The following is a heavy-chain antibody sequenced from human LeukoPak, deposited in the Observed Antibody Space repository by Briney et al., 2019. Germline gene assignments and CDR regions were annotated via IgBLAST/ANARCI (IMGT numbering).Heavy chain of an antibody. CDR3: ARDLGGNFDY. Sequence: ASVTLSFTASGYSFTIHYMHWVRQAPGQGLEWMGLINPSGSSTLYAQKFQGRVTMPRDMSTTTDYMELSSLRSEDTAVYYCARDLGGNFDYWGQGTLVTVSS. V-gene: IGHV1-46*01. CDR1: GYSFTIHY. D-gene: IGHD2-15*01. CDR2: INPSGSST. J-gene: IGHJ4*02.